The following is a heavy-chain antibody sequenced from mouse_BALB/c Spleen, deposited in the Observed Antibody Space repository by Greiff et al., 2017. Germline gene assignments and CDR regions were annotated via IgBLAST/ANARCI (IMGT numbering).Heavy chain of an antibody. D-gene: IGHD2-1*01. V-gene: IGHV1S81*02. CDR3: TRSRLYGNYGYYAMDY. Sequence: QVQLQQSGAELVKPGASVKLSCKASGYTFTSYYMYWVKQRPGQGLEWIGEINPSNGGTNFNEKFKSKATLTVDKSSSTAYMQLSSLTSEDSAVYYCTRSRLYGNYGYYAMDYWGQGTSDTVSS. CDR1: GYTFTSYY. J-gene: IGHJ4*01. CDR2: INPSNGGT.